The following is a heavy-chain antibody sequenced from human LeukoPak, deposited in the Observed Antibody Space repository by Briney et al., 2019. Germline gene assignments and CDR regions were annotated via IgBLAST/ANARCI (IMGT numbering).Heavy chain of an antibody. Sequence: PWETLSLTCIVSGGSFSSYYWSWIRQPPGKGLEWIGFIHYSGSTHYNPSLKSRVTISVDTSKNQFSLKLTSVTAADTAVYYCARDERGSGNIDIWGQGTTVTVSS. CDR1: GGSFSSYY. CDR3: ARDERGSGNIDI. D-gene: IGHD3-10*01. CDR2: IHYSGST. V-gene: IGHV4-59*01. J-gene: IGHJ3*02.